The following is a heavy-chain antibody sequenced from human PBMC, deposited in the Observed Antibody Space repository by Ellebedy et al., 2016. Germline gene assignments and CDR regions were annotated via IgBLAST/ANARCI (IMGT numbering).Heavy chain of an antibody. CDR1: GFFFSSYA. CDR3: AKSDQSSGYDF. D-gene: IGHD6-19*01. J-gene: IGHJ4*02. Sequence: GESLKISXEGSGFFFSSYAMAWVRQTPGKGLLWVSSITDTAAQSFYADSVKGRFIVSRDNSRDTLYLHMTNLRAEDTAVYFCAKSDQSSGYDFWGQGTLVTVSS. CDR2: ITDTAAQS. V-gene: IGHV3-23*01.